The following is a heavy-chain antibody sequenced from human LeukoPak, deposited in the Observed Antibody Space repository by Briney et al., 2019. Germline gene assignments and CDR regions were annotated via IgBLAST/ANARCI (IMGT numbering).Heavy chain of an antibody. CDR2: ISAYNGNT. D-gene: IGHD6-13*01. CDR1: GYTFTSYG. Sequence: ASVKVSCKASGYTFTSYGISWVRQAPGQGLEWMGWISAYNGNTNYAQKLQGRVTMTTDTSTSTAYMELRSLRSDDTAVYYCARDHPSSSWYELYYYGMDVWGQGTTVTVSS. CDR3: ARDHPSSSWYELYYYGMDV. J-gene: IGHJ6*02. V-gene: IGHV1-18*01.